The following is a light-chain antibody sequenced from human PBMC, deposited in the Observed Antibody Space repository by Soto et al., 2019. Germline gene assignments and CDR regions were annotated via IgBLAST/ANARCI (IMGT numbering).Light chain of an antibody. Sequence: EVVMRQSPATLSVSPGEGANLSCRSSQGIGDTLAWYQHKPGQTPRLLIYDTSTRATGVPTRFSGSGSGTEFTPTISSLQSEDFAVYYGQQYNNWLPITFGQGTRLEIK. CDR1: QGIGDT. J-gene: IGKJ5*01. V-gene: IGKV3-15*01. CDR2: DTS. CDR3: QQYNNWLPIT.